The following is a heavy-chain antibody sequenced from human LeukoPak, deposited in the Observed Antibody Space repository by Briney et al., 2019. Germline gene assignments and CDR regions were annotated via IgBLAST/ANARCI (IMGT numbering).Heavy chain of an antibody. CDR3: ARARGSGSYYKYYFDY. Sequence: PSETLSLTCAVYGGSFSGYYWSWIRQPPGKGLEWIGYIYHSGSTYYNPSLKSRVTISVDRSKNQFSLKLSSVTAADTAVYYCARARGSGSYYKYYFDYWGQGTLVTVSS. CDR1: GGSFSGYY. J-gene: IGHJ4*02. D-gene: IGHD3-10*01. CDR2: IYHSGST. V-gene: IGHV4-34*01.